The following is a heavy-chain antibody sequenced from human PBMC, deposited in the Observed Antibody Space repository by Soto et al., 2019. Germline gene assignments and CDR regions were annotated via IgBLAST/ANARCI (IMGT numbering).Heavy chain of an antibody. CDR2: IYSGGST. J-gene: IGHJ3*02. V-gene: IGHV3-53*01. CDR1: GFTVSSNY. CDR3: ARDMDPNDAFDI. Sequence: GGSLRLSCAASGFTVSSNYMSWVRQAPGKGLEWVSVIYSGGSTYYADSVKGRFTISRDNAKNSLYLQMNSLRAEDTAVYYCARDMDPNDAFDIWGQGTMVTVSS. D-gene: IGHD3-10*01.